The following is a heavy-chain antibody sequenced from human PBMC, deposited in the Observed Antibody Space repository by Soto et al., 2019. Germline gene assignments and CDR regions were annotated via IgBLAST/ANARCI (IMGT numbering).Heavy chain of an antibody. CDR1: GFTFNNYA. D-gene: IGHD3-10*01. V-gene: IGHV3-23*01. CDR2: ISGGGDTT. CDR3: AEGRGGSGSLNPRVDF. Sequence: EVQLLESGGGLVQPGGSLRLSCAASGFTFNNYAMTWVRQAPGKGLEWVSAISGGGDTTSYADSVKGRFTVSRDGSKNTLYLQMSSLRAEDTALYYCAEGRGGSGSLNPRVDFWGQGTLVTVS. J-gene: IGHJ4*02.